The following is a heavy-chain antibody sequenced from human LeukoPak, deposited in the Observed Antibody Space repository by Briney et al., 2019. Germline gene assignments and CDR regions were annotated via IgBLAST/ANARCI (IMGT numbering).Heavy chain of an antibody. D-gene: IGHD6-13*01. CDR3: ARGVGSSSWYFDY. CDR1: VFVFNSYS. V-gene: IGHV3-30*04. Sequence: GGFVILSCAASVFVFNSYSLDWVRHAPGKGREWMVVMSYDGSNKYYADSVKGRFTISRDNSKNTVYLQMNSLRGEDAAVYYCARGVGSSSWYFDYWGQGTLVTVSS. CDR2: MSYDGSNK. J-gene: IGHJ4*02.